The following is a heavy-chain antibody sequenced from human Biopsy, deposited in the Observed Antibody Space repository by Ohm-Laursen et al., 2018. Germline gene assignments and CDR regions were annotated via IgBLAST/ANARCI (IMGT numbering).Heavy chain of an antibody. CDR3: SRDLYDFCGGCPFDP. D-gene: IGHD3-3*01. CDR2: IHGSGGST. CDR1: GFTYTSHA. J-gene: IGHJ5*02. Sequence: SLRLSCAASGFTYTSHAFSWVRQAPGKGLECVSVIHGSGGSTYYVNPVKRRFTISRDNSKNTLYLQMNSLRAEDTAMYYCSRDLYDFCGGCPFDPWGQGTLVTVS. V-gene: IGHV3-23*01.